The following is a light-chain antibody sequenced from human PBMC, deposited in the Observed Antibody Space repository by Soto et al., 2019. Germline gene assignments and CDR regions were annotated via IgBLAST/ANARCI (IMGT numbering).Light chain of an antibody. CDR2: GAS. CDR3: QQTSSTPYS. J-gene: IGKJ2*03. CDR1: QSINNY. Sequence: DIQMTQSPSSLSASVGERVTITCRASQSINNYLNWYQQQPGKAPKLLIYGASRLQSGVTSRFSGSGSGADFTLTISSLQPEDFATYSCQQTSSTPYSFGQGTKVDIK. V-gene: IGKV1-39*01.